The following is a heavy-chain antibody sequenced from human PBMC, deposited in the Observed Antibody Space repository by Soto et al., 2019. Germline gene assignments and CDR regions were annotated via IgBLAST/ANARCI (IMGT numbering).Heavy chain of an antibody. D-gene: IGHD3-22*01. CDR2: INPNSGGT. CDR1: GYTFTGYY. V-gene: IGHV1-2*04. Sequence: QVQLVQSGAEVKKPGASVKVSCKASGYTFTGYYMYWVRQAPGQGLEWMGWINPNSGGTNYAQKFQGWVTMTRDTSISTAYMELSRLRSDDTAVYYCARGGGLYDSSGYYWVFDYWGQGTLVTVSS. J-gene: IGHJ4*02. CDR3: ARGGGLYDSSGYYWVFDY.